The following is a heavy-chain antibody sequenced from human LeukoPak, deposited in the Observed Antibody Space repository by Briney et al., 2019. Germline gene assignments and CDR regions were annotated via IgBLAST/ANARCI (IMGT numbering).Heavy chain of an antibody. CDR2: IYSSGST. Sequence: SETLSLTCTVSGGSISSGSYYWSWIRQPAGKGLEWIGRIYSSGSTNYNPSLKSRVTISLDTSKNQFSLKLSSVTAADTAVYYCARLVVPAAITNNYYYYMDVWGKGTTVTIS. CDR1: GGSISSGSYY. V-gene: IGHV4-61*02. CDR3: ARLVVPAAITNNYYYYMDV. D-gene: IGHD2-2*01. J-gene: IGHJ6*03.